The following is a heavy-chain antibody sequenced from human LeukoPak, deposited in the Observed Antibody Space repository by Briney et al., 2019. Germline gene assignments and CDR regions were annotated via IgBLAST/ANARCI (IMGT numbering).Heavy chain of an antibody. D-gene: IGHD3-3*01. CDR2: TNPNSGGT. CDR3: ASNSIFGVVIIGWFDP. J-gene: IGHJ5*02. CDR1: GYTLTGYY. V-gene: IGHV1-2*02. Sequence: ASVKVSCKASGYTLTGYYMHWVRQAPGQGLEWMGWTNPNSGGTNYAQKFQGRVTMTRDTSISTAYMELSRLRSDDTAVYYCASNSIFGVVIIGWFDPWGQGTLVTVSS.